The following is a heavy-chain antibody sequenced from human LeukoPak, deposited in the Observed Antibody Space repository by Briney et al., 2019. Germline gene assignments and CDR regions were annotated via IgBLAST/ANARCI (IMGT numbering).Heavy chain of an antibody. CDR1: GFTVSRNY. D-gene: IGHD3-10*01. V-gene: IGHV3-53*01. CDR2: IYSGGST. J-gene: IGHJ1*01. Sequence: RGSLRLSCAVSGFTVSRNYMSWVRQAPGKGLEWVSVIYSGGSTDYADSVKGRFTISRDNSKNTVYLQMNSLRAEDTAVYYCARGGYIATMAIQHWGQGTLVTVSS. CDR3: ARGGYIATMAIQH.